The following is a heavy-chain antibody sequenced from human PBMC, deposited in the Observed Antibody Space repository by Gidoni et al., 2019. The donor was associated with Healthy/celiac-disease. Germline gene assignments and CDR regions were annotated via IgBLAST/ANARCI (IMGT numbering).Heavy chain of an antibody. CDR1: GFTFSSYA. Sequence: EVQLVESGGGLVQPGGSLRLSCAASGFTFSSYAMRWVRQAPGKGLEWVSAISGSGGSTYYADSVKGRFTISRDNSKNTLYLQMNSLRAEDTAVYYCAKDRAVAGTVGYYYYGMDVWGQGTTVTVSS. CDR2: ISGSGGST. CDR3: AKDRAVAGTVGYYYYGMDV. V-gene: IGHV3-23*04. D-gene: IGHD6-19*01. J-gene: IGHJ6*02.